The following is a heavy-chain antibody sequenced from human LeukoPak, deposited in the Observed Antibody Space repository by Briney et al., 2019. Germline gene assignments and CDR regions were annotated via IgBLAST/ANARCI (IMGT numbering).Heavy chain of an antibody. Sequence: ASVKVSCKSSGYTFINYYMHWVRQAPGQGLEWMGIINPSGDSTTYAQKFQGRVTMTRDTSTRTVYMELSSLRSEDTAVYYCATLLDSSGYLYDYWGQGTLLTVSS. CDR3: ATLLDSSGYLYDY. CDR1: GYTFINYY. CDR2: INPSGDST. V-gene: IGHV1-46*01. D-gene: IGHD3-22*01. J-gene: IGHJ4*02.